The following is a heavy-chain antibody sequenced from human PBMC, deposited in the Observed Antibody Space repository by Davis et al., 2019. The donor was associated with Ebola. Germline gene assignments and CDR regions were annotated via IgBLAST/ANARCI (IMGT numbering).Heavy chain of an antibody. Sequence: AASVKVSCKASGYTFTSYAMNWVRQAPGQGLEWMGWINPHNGNTNYAQNVQGRVTMTTDTSTSTAYMEVGSLRSDDTAVYYCARDRFVSGRLHHLDNWGQGTLVAVSS. J-gene: IGHJ4*02. D-gene: IGHD4-11*01. CDR2: INPHNGNT. CDR1: GYTFTSYA. CDR3: ARDRFVSGRLHHLDN. V-gene: IGHV1-18*01.